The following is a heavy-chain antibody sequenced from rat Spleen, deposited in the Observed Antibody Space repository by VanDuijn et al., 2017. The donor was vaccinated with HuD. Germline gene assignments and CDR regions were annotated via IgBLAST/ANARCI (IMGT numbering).Heavy chain of an antibody. CDR1: GFTFSNYG. CDR3: ATDDYSSY. Sequence: EVQLVESGGGLVQPGRSLRLSCVASGFTFSNYGMHWIRQAPTKGLEWVASISYDGGSTYYRDSVKGRFTISRDNAKSSLYLQMDSLRSEDTATYYCATDDYSSYWGQGVMVTVSS. J-gene: IGHJ2*01. V-gene: IGHV5-19*01. CDR2: ISYDGGST. D-gene: IGHD1-2*01.